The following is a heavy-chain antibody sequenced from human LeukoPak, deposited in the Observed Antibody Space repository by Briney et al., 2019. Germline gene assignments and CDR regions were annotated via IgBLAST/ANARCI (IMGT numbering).Heavy chain of an antibody. V-gene: IGHV3-23*01. CDR1: GFTFTNYA. D-gene: IGHD4-17*01. CDR3: AKGIVTTVTAVDY. J-gene: IGHJ4*02. Sequence: RGCLRLSCAASGFTFTNYAMSWVRQAPGRGLEWVSGITGSGGSTYYADSVKGRFTIPRDNSKDTLYLQMNSLRAEDTAVYYCAKGIVTTVTAVDYWGQGTLVTVSS. CDR2: ITGSGGST.